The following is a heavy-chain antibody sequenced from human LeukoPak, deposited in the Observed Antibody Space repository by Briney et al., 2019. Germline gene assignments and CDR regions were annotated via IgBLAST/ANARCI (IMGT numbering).Heavy chain of an antibody. D-gene: IGHD5-12*01. CDR1: GFTFSSYW. Sequence: GSLRLSCAASGFTFSSYWMSWVRQAPGKGLEWVANIKQDGSEKYYVDSVKGRFTISRDNAKNSLYLQMNSLRAEDTAVYYCARDKLVRGYSGYDYYYYGMDVWGQGTTVTVSS. V-gene: IGHV3-7*01. J-gene: IGHJ6*02. CDR3: ARDKLVRGYSGYDYYYYGMDV. CDR2: IKQDGSEK.